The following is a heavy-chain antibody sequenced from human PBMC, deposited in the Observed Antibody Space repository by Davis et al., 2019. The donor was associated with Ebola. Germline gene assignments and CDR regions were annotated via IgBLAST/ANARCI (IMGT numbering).Heavy chain of an antibody. CDR2: IRYDGSNK. J-gene: IGHJ6*02. D-gene: IGHD2-21*01. CDR3: ARDPLDCGGVCMDV. CDR1: GFTFSSYG. Sequence: PGGSLRLSCAASGFTFSSYGMHWVRQAPGKGLEWVAFIRYDGSNKYYADSVKGRFTISRDNSKNTLYLQMNSLRAEDTAVYYCARDPLDCGGVCMDVWGQGTTVTVSS. V-gene: IGHV3-30*02.